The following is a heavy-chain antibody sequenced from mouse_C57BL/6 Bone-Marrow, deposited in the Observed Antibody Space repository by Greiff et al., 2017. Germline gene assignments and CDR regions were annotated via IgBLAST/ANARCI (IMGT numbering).Heavy chain of an antibody. CDR1: GYTFTSYW. D-gene: IGHD2-5*01. Sequence: VQLQQPGAELVRPGTSVKLSCKASGYTFTSYWMHWVKQRPGQGLEWIGVIDPSDSYTNYNQKFKGKATLTVDTSSSTAYMQLSSLTSEDSAVYYCAGPYYSNYWFAYWGQGTLVTVSA. V-gene: IGHV1-59*01. CDR3: AGPYYSNYWFAY. J-gene: IGHJ3*01. CDR2: IDPSDSYT.